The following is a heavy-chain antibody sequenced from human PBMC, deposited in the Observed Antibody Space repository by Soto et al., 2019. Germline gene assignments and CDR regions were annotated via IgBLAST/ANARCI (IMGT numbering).Heavy chain of an antibody. D-gene: IGHD3-3*01. J-gene: IGHJ4*02. Sequence: NPSETLSLTCAVSGYPISSGYYWGFIRQSPGKGLEWIGSLYHSGSTYYNPSLKSRVTISVDSSKNQFSLRLTSVTAADTAVYYCARNSYYDFWSGYQRAFDLWGQGTVVTVSS. CDR2: LYHSGST. CDR1: GYPISSGYY. V-gene: IGHV4-38-2*01. CDR3: ARNSYYDFWSGYQRAFDL.